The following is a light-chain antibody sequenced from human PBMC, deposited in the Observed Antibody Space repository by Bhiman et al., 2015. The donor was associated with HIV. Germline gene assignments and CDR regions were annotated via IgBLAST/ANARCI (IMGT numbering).Light chain of an antibody. J-gene: IGLJ2*01. CDR3: VAWDDSLNGVV. CDR2: DVS. V-gene: IGLV2-14*03. Sequence: QSALTQPASVSGSPGQSITISCTGTSSNIGNYNYVSWYQHHPGKVPKLMIFDVSKRPSGVSDRFSGSKSGNTASLTISGLQAEDEADYYCVAWDDSLNGVVFGGGTKLTVL. CDR1: SSNIGNYNY.